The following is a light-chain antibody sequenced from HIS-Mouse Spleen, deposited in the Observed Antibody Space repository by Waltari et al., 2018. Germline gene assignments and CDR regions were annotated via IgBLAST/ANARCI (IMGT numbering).Light chain of an antibody. J-gene: IGLJ2*01. CDR1: NLGSKS. CDR3: QVWDSSSDHVV. V-gene: IGLV3-21*03. CDR2: DES. Sequence: SYVLTQPPSVSVAPGKTARITCGGNNLGSKSVHWYQQKPGQAPVLVAYDESDRPSGIPERFSGSNSGNTATLTISRVEAGDEADYYCQVWDSSSDHVVFGGGTKLTVL.